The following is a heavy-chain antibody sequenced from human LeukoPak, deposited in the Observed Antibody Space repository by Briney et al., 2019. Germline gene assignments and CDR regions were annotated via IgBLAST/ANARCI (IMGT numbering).Heavy chain of an antibody. V-gene: IGHV4-59*11. CDR1: GGSITGHY. Sequence: SETLSLTCTVSGGSITGHYWSWIRQPPGKGLEWIGYIFYSGSTSYNPSLKSRVIISIDTSKNQFSMKLSSVTAADTAVNYCARGRVDVDYWGQGTLVTVSS. D-gene: IGHD3/OR15-3a*01. CDR3: ARGRVDVDY. J-gene: IGHJ4*02. CDR2: IFYSGST.